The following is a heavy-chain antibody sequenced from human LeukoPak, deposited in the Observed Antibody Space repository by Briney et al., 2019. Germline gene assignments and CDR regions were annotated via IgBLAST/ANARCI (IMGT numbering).Heavy chain of an antibody. J-gene: IGHJ4*02. Sequence: GGALRLSCAASGFIFRNYAMSWVRLAPGKGLEWVSTFSVSSGNTYYADSVRGRFTISRDTSKNTLYLQMSSLRADDTAVYYCVKRPEVGDTTGKYFDHWGQGTPVTVSA. D-gene: IGHD1-26*01. CDR2: FSVSSGNT. V-gene: IGHV3-23*01. CDR1: GFIFRNYA. CDR3: VKRPEVGDTTGKYFDH.